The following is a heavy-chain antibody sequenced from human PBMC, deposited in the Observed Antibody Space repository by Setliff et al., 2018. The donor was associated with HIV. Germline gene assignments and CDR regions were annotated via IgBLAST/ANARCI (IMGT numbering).Heavy chain of an antibody. V-gene: IGHV1-69*02. D-gene: IGHD5-18*01. CDR3: ATRGYSYGYFDY. CDR1: GGTFSSYT. CDR2: IIPILGIA. J-gene: IGHJ4*02. Sequence: SVKVSCKASGGTFSSYTISWVRQAPGQGLEWMGRIIPILGIANYAQKFQGRVTITADKSTSTAYMELSSPRSEDTAVYYCATRGYSYGYFDYWGQGTLVTVSS.